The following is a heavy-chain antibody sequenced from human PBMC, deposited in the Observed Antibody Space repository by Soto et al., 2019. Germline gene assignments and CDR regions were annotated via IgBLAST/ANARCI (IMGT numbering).Heavy chain of an antibody. V-gene: IGHV1-58*01. D-gene: IGHD3-3*01. CDR2: IVVGSGNT. Sequence: GASVKVSCKASGFTFTSSAVQWVRQARGQRLEWIGWIVVGSGNTNYAQKFQERVTITRDMSTSTAYMELSSLRSEDTAVYYCAAVRFYDFWDIFXYWGQGTLVTVSS. CDR3: AAVRFYDFWDIFXY. CDR1: GFTFTSSA. J-gene: IGHJ4*02.